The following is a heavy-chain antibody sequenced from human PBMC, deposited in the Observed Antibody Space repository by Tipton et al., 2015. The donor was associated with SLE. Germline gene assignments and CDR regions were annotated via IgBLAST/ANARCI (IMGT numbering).Heavy chain of an antibody. CDR3: AREVDTATLSEDAFDI. Sequence: SLRLSCAASGFTFSSYSMNWVRQAPGKGLEWVSYISTKSSIIYYGDSVKGRFTISRDNAKNSLYLQMNSLRAEDTAVYYCAREVDTATLSEDAFDIWGQGTMVTVSS. CDR1: GFTFSSYS. V-gene: IGHV3-48*01. CDR2: ISTKSSII. D-gene: IGHD5-18*01. J-gene: IGHJ3*02.